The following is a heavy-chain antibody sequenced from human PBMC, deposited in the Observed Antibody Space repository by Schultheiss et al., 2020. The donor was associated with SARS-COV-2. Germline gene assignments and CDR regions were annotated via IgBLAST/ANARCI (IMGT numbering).Heavy chain of an antibody. V-gene: IGHV1-2*02. CDR3: AKGGDSLFDY. Sequence: GGSLRLSCKASGYTFTGYYMHWVRQAPGQGLEWMGWINPNSGGTNYAQKFQGRVTMTRDTSISTAYMELSRLRSDDTAVYYCAKGGDSLFDYWGQGTLVTVSS. CDR1: GYTFTGYY. D-gene: IGHD2-21*02. CDR2: INPNSGGT. J-gene: IGHJ4*02.